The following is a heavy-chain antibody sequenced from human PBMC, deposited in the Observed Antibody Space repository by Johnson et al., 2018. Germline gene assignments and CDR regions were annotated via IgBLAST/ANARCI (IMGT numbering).Heavy chain of an antibody. CDR3: AKDHYYGSGSYYNVRDYYYGMDV. CDR2: ISYDGSNK. V-gene: IGHV3-30*18. J-gene: IGHJ6*02. CDR1: RFTFSSYG. D-gene: IGHD3-10*01. Sequence: VQLVESGGGVVQPGRSLRLSCAASRFTFSSYGMHWVRQAPGTGLEWVAVISYDGSNKYYADSVKGRFTISRDNSKNTLYLQMNSLRAEDTAVYYCAKDHYYGSGSYYNVRDYYYGMDVWGQGTTVTVSS.